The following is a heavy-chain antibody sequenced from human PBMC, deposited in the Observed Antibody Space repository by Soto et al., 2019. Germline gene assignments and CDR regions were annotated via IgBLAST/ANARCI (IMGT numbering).Heavy chain of an antibody. Sequence: LSQTLSLTFAITGDSVSSNSSGWSCVSQSPSRGLEWLGRTYYRSKWYYEYAVSVRGRITINPDTSKNQYSLQLNSVTPEDTAVYFCARGEQYSGRIFDYWGQGTLVTVSS. CDR3: ARGEQYSGRIFDY. CDR2: TYYRSKWYY. D-gene: IGHD1-26*01. J-gene: IGHJ4*01. CDR1: GDSVSSNSSG. V-gene: IGHV6-1*01.